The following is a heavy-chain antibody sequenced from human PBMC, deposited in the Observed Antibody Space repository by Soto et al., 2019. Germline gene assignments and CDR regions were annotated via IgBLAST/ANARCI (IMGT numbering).Heavy chain of an antibody. D-gene: IGHD3-10*01. V-gene: IGHV4-39*01. Sequence: SSETVSLTCTVSGGSISSSSYYWGWIRQPPGKGLEWIGSIYYSGSTYYNPSLKSRVTISVDTSKNQFSLKLSSVTAADTAVYYCARTILWFGEPLSYGMDVWGQGTTVTVSS. CDR1: GGSISSSSYY. CDR2: IYYSGST. J-gene: IGHJ6*02. CDR3: ARTILWFGEPLSYGMDV.